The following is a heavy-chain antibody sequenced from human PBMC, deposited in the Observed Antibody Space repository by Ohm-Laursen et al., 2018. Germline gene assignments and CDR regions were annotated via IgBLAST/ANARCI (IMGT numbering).Heavy chain of an antibody. Sequence: GSLRLSCAASGFTFSSYSMNWVRQPPGKGLEWVSSISSSSSYIYYSDSVKGRFTISRDNAKNSLYLQMNSLRAEDTAVYYCARPTTIYDSSGLDYWGQGTLVTVSS. CDR1: GFTFSSYS. J-gene: IGHJ4*02. D-gene: IGHD3-22*01. CDR2: ISSSSSYI. CDR3: ARPTTIYDSSGLDY. V-gene: IGHV3-21*01.